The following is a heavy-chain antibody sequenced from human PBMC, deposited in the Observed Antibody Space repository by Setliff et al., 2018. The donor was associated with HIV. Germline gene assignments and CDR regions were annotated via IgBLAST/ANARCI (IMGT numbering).Heavy chain of an antibody. Sequence: ASVKVSCKASGYTFTSYGISWVRQAPGQGLEWMGWISAYSGNTNYAQELQGRVTMTTDTSTSTAYMELRSLRSDDTAVYYCARVAWYYSFWSGLGDAFDIWGQGTMVTVSS. V-gene: IGHV1-18*01. CDR3: ARVAWYYSFWSGLGDAFDI. CDR1: GYTFTSYG. CDR2: ISAYSGNT. D-gene: IGHD3-3*01. J-gene: IGHJ3*02.